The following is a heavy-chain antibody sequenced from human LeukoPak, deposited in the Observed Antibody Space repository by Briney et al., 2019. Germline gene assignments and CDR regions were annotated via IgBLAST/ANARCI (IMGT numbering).Heavy chain of an antibody. J-gene: IGHJ6*02. D-gene: IGHD2-2*01. CDR2: ISSSGSTI. V-gene: IGHV3-48*03. CDR1: GFTFSGYE. Sequence: GGSLRLSCAASGFTFSGYEMNWVRQAPGKGLEWVSYISSSGSTIYYADSVKGRFTISKDNAKNSLYLQMNSLRAEDTAVYYCARWYCSSTSRNHYYYYGMDVWGQGTTVTVSS. CDR3: ARWYCSSTSRNHYYYYGMDV.